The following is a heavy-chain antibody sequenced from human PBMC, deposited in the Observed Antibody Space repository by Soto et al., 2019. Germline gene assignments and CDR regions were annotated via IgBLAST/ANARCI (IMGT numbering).Heavy chain of an antibody. J-gene: IGHJ4*02. V-gene: IGHV2-26*01. Sequence: GPTLVNPTETLTLTCTVSGFSLSNPRMGVSWIRQPPGKALGWLAHIFSNDDKSYSTSLKSRVTISKDTSTSQVVLTMTNMDPVDTATYYCARVYDSSGYDYWGQGTPVTVSS. CDR3: ARVYDSSGYDY. CDR1: GFSLSNPRMG. CDR2: IFSNDDK. D-gene: IGHD3-22*01.